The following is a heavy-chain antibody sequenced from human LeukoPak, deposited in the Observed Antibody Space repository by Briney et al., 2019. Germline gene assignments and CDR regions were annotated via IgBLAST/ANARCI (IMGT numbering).Heavy chain of an antibody. CDR3: VSAGSIAARRGFFDC. D-gene: IGHD6-6*01. V-gene: IGHV3-66*01. Sequence: ETLSLTCTASGFTVSSNYMSWVRQAPGKGLEWVSVIYSGGSTYYADSVKGRFTISGDNSKNTLYLQMNSLRAEDTAVYYCVSAGSIAARRGFFDCWGQGTLVTVSS. J-gene: IGHJ4*02. CDR2: IYSGGST. CDR1: GFTVSSNY.